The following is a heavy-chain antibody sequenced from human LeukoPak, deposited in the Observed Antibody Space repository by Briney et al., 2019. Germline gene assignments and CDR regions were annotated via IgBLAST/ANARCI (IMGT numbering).Heavy chain of an antibody. D-gene: IGHD6-19*01. V-gene: IGHV4-39*01. Sequence: SETLSLTCTVSGGSISSSSYYWGGIRQPPGKGLEWIGSIYYSGSTYYHPSLKSRVTISVDTSKNQFSLKLSSVTAADTAVYYCASPGSSSWPRSSGWYVYWGQGTLVTVSS. CDR3: ASPGSSSWPRSSGWYVY. CDR1: GGSISSSSYY. CDR2: IYYSGST. J-gene: IGHJ4*02.